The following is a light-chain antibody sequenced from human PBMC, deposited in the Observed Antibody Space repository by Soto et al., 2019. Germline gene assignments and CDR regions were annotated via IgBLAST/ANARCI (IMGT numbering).Light chain of an antibody. Sequence: QLVLTQSSSASASLGSSVKLTCTLSSGHSSYIIARHQQQPGKAPRYLMKLEGSGSYNKGSGVPDRFSGSSSGADRYLTISNLQSEDEADYYCETWDSNTSVFGGGTKVTVL. V-gene: IGLV4-60*03. CDR3: ETWDSNTSV. CDR1: SGHSSYI. CDR2: LEGSGSY. J-gene: IGLJ2*01.